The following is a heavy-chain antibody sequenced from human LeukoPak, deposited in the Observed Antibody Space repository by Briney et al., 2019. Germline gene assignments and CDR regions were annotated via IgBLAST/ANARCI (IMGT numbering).Heavy chain of an antibody. CDR1: GYTFTSYG. V-gene: IGHV1-18*01. J-gene: IGHJ5*02. Sequence: GASVKVSCKASGYTFTSYGISWVRQAPGQGLEWMRWISACNGNTNYAQKLQGRVTMTTDTSTSTAYMELRSLRSDDTAVYYCAIGYSSSWSLEYNWFDPWGQGTLVTVSS. D-gene: IGHD6-13*01. CDR2: ISACNGNT. CDR3: AIGYSSSWSLEYNWFDP.